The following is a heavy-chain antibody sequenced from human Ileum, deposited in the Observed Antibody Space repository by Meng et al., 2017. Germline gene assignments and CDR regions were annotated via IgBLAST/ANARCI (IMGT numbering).Heavy chain of an antibody. V-gene: IGHV1-18*04. J-gene: IGHJ4*02. CDR2: ISAYNDNT. Sequence: ASVKVSCKASGYSFTSYSLSWVRQAPGQGLEWMGWISAYNDNTNYAQKFQDRVTMTTDTSTSTAYMELRSLRSEDTAVYYCARDRGPGYYFDYWGQGTGVTVAS. CDR1: GYSFTSYS. D-gene: IGHD1-14*01. CDR3: ARDRGPGYYFDY.